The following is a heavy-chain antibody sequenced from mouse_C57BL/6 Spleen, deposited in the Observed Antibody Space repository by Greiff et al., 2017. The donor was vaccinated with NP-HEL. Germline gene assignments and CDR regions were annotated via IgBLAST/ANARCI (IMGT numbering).Heavy chain of an antibody. V-gene: IGHV1-59*01. CDR3: ARGMITTVVATDFDV. CDR1: GYTFTSYW. Sequence: QVQLQQPGAELVRPGTSVKLSCKASGYTFTSYWMHWVKQRPGQGLEWIGVIDPSDSYTNYNQKFKGKATLTVDTSSSTAYMQLSSLTSEDSAVYYCARGMITTVVATDFDVWGTGTTVTVSS. CDR2: IDPSDSYT. J-gene: IGHJ1*03. D-gene: IGHD1-1*01.